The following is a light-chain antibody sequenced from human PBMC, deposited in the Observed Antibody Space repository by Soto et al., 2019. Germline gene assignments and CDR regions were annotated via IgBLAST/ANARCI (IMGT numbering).Light chain of an antibody. CDR3: SSYTSISTLV. CDR2: DVS. CDR1: SSDVGGYNY. V-gene: IGLV2-14*01. J-gene: IGLJ2*01. Sequence: QSALTQPASVSGSPGQSITISCTGTSSDVGGYNYVSWYQQHPGKAPKLMIYDVSNRPSGVSDRFSGSKSGNTASLTISGLQAEDDADYYCSSYTSISTLVFGAGTKLTVL.